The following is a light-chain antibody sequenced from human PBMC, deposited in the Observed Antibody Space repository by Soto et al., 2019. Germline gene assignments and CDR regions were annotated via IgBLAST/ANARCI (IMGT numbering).Light chain of an antibody. CDR3: QQSYTSPAFT. V-gene: IGKV1-39*01. Sequence: DIHMTQSPSSLSASIGDRVSITCRESQSIGNFLNWYQQKPGKVPKLLIYAASNLHSGVPSRFSGSGSGTEITVTISSLQLEDFADYYCQQSYTSPAFTFGPGTRVNAK. CDR2: AAS. CDR1: QSIGNF. J-gene: IGKJ3*01.